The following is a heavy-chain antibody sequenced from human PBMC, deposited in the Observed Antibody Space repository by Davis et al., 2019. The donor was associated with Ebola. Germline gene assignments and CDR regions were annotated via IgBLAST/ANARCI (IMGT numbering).Heavy chain of an antibody. CDR1: GFTFSSYA. V-gene: IGHV3-64D*08. D-gene: IGHD2-21*01. J-gene: IGHJ6*02. Sequence: GESLKISCSASGFTFSSYAMHWVRQAPGKGLEYVSLISSSGVITYHADSVKGRFTISRDNSKNSLYLHMTGLRTEDTAVYYCARDDLSGVILWRDYYGMDVWGQGTTVTVSS. CDR2: ISSSGVIT. CDR3: ARDDLSGVILWRDYYGMDV.